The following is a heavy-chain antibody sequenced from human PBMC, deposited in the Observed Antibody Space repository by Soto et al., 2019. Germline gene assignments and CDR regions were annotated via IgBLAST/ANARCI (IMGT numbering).Heavy chain of an antibody. CDR3: ARADAQLRDFDCCRFDP. CDR2: IYQSGST. D-gene: IGHD3-9*01. J-gene: IGHJ5*02. V-gene: IGHV4-30-2*01. CDR1: GGSISSGGYS. Sequence: QLQLQESGSGLVKPSQTLSLTCAVSGGSISSGGYSWSWIRQPPGKGLECIGYIYQSGSTYYNPTLKSRLNISVDRSKTQFSLKLTSVTAADTAVYYYARADAQLRDFDCCRFDPWGQGTLVTVSS.